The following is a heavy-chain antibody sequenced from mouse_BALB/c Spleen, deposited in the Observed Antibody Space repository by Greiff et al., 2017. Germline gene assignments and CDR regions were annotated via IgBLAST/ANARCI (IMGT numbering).Heavy chain of an antibody. CDR3: AGDAMDY. V-gene: IGHV3-2*02. CDR2: ISYSGST. Sequence: VQLKQSGPGLVKPSQSLSLTCTVTGYSITSDYAWNWIRQFPGNKLEWMGYISYSGSTSYNPSLKSRISITRDTSKNQFFLQLNSVTTEDTATYYCAGDAMDYWGQGTSVTVSS. J-gene: IGHJ4*01. CDR1: GYSITSDYA.